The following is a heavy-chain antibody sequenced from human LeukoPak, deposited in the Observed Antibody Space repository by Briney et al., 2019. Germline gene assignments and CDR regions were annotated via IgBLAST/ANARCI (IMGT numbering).Heavy chain of an antibody. CDR2: ISSSSSSYI. CDR3: ARELHYYDSSGSLAY. J-gene: IGHJ4*02. V-gene: IGHV3-21*01. D-gene: IGHD3-22*01. CDR1: GFTFSSYS. Sequence: PGGSLRLSCAASGFTFSSYSMNWVRQAPGKGLEWVSSISSSSSSYIYYADSVKGRFTISRDNAKNSLYLQMNSLRAEDTAVYYCARELHYYDSSGSLAYWGKGTLVTVSS.